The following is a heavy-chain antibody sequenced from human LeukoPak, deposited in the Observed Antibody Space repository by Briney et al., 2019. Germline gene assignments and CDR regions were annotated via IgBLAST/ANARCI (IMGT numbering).Heavy chain of an antibody. J-gene: IGHJ3*02. CDR3: AREGGSGYYSHAFDI. CDR2: ISSSSSYT. Sequence: PGGSLRLSCAASGFTFSSYGMSWVRQAPGKGLEWVSYISSSSSYTNYADSVKGRFTISRDNAKNSLYLQMNSLRAEDTAVYYCAREGGSGYYSHAFDIWGQGTMVTVSS. D-gene: IGHD3-22*01. CDR1: GFTFSSYG. V-gene: IGHV3-21*05.